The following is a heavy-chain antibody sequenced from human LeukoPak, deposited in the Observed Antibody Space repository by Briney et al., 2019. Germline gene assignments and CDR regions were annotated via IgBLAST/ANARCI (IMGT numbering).Heavy chain of an antibody. D-gene: IGHD5/OR15-5a*01. CDR1: GFTFSDYT. CDR2: VSYDGSND. J-gene: IGHJ4*02. Sequence: RSGGSLRLSCVGSGFTFSDYTMHWVRQAPGKGLEWVTVVSYDGSNDFYADSVKGRFTISRDNSKNTLYLQMNSLRSEDTAVYFCARDVSDYFGYWGQGILVSVSS. CDR3: ARDVSDYFGY. V-gene: IGHV3-30*03.